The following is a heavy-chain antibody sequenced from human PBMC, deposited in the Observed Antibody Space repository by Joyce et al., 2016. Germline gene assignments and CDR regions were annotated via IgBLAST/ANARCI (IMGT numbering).Heavy chain of an antibody. D-gene: IGHD3-3*01. CDR1: GFIFRDFR. V-gene: IGHV3-74*01. CDR2: INKEGSST. CDR3: SRDDDDPFDY. J-gene: IGHJ4*02. Sequence: EVQLVETGGALVQPGGSLRLSFEGSGFIFRDFRLHWIADINKEGSSTLYAESVKGRFSVSRDNTKNMLFLEMKSLRAEDTAVYYCSRDDDDPFDYWGRGTLVTVAS.